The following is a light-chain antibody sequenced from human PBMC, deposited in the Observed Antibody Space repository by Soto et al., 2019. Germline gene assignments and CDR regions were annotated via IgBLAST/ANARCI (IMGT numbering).Light chain of an antibody. J-gene: IGKJ1*01. CDR2: DAS. Sequence: ENVLTQSPATLSLSPGERATLSCRASQSVRNNLAWYQQRPGQAPRLLIYDASTAATAIPDRFSGSGSGTEFTLTISSLQPEDVAVYYCQQYNDWPQAFGQGTKVDIK. V-gene: IGKV3-15*01. CDR3: QQYNDWPQA. CDR1: QSVRNN.